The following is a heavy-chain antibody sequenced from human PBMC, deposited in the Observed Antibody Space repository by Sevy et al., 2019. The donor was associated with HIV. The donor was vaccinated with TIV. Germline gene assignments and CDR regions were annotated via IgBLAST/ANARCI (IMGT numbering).Heavy chain of an antibody. CDR1: GDSVSSNSAA. J-gene: IGHJ4*02. V-gene: IGHV6-1*01. CDR2: TYYRSKWYN. D-gene: IGHD6-13*01. Sequence: SQTLSLTCAISGDSVSSNSAAWNWIWQCPSRGLEWLGRTYYRSKWYNDYAVSVKSRITINPDTSKNQFSLQLNSVTPEDTAVYYCAIGGAAAGTSLNFDYWGQGTLVTVSS. CDR3: AIGGAAAGTSLNFDY.